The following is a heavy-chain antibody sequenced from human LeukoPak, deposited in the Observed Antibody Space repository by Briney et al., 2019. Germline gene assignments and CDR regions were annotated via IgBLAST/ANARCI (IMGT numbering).Heavy chain of an antibody. Sequence: PGRSLRLSCAASGFTFSNYGMHWVRQAPGMGLQWVAVVSNDGKSIHYADSVKGRFTISRDNSKNTLYLQMNSLRPEDTAVYYCAGYDSSGYYKLDSWGQGTLVTVSS. CDR1: GFTFSNYG. D-gene: IGHD3-22*01. V-gene: IGHV3-30*03. CDR3: AGYDSSGYYKLDS. J-gene: IGHJ4*02. CDR2: VSNDGKSI.